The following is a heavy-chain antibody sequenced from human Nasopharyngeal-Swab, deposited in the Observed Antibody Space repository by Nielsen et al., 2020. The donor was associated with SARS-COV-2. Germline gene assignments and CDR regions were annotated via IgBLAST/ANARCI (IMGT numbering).Heavy chain of an antibody. CDR2: ISYDGSNK. Sequence: WIPQPPGKGLEWVAVISYDGSNKYYADSVKGRFTISRDNSKNTLYLQMNSLRAEDTAVYYCANSDFWSGYYKPHYYYYGMDVWGQGTTVTVSS. CDR3: ANSDFWSGYYKPHYYYYGMDV. D-gene: IGHD3-3*01. V-gene: IGHV3-30*18. J-gene: IGHJ6*02.